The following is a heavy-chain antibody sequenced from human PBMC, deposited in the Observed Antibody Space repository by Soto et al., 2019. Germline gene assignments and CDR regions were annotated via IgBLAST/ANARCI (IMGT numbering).Heavy chain of an antibody. V-gene: IGHV4-34*01. J-gene: IGHJ3*02. CDR3: ARVERGTATTVVDAFDI. CDR2: MSHSGGT. Sequence: QVQLQQWGAGLLKPSETLSLTCAVYGGSVSSGSYYWSWIRQPPGKGLEWIGEMSHSGGTHFNPSLKSRVTLSVATSKTQFSLKMSFVTAADTALYYCARVERGTATTVVDAFDIWGPGTMVTVSS. CDR1: GGSVSSGSYY. D-gene: IGHD1-1*01.